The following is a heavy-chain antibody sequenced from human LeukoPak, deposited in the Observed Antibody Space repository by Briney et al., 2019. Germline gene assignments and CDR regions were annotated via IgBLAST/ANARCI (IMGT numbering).Heavy chain of an antibody. D-gene: IGHD3-10*01. V-gene: IGHV4-34*01. J-gene: IGHJ3*02. CDR3: ARGRRVTMVRGVAPFGAFDI. CDR2: INHSGST. Sequence: SETLSLTCAVYGGSFSGYYWSWIRQPPGKGLEWIGEINHSGSTNYNPSLKSRVTISVDTSKNQFSLKLSSVTAADTAVYYCARGRRVTMVRGVAPFGAFDIWGQGTMVTVSS. CDR1: GGSFSGYY.